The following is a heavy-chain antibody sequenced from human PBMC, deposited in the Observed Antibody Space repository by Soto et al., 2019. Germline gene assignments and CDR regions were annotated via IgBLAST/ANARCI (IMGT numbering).Heavy chain of an antibody. CDR3: ARTSAAGKYYYGMDV. J-gene: IGHJ6*02. D-gene: IGHD6-13*01. Sequence: GESLKISCKGSGYSFTSYWIGWVRQMPGKGLEWMGIIYPGDSDTRYSPSVQGQVTISADKSISTADLQWSSLKASDTAMYYCARTSAAGKYYYGMDVWGQGTTVTVSS. CDR1: GYSFTSYW. V-gene: IGHV5-51*01. CDR2: IYPGDSDT.